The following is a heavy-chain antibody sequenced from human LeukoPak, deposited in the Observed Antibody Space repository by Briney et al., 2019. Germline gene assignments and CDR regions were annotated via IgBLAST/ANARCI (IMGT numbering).Heavy chain of an antibody. CDR3: ATGGRRTPVPTGRPWAY. Sequence: GASVKVSCKASGYTLTDYDILWVRQAPGRGLECMGWINPSSGTTDYAQRFQDRVTMTSDTSLNTAYMDLSSLRSDDTAVYYCATGGRRTPVPTGRPWAYWGQGTLVTVFS. V-gene: IGHV1-2*02. CDR1: GYTLTDYD. J-gene: IGHJ4*02. D-gene: IGHD1-1*01. CDR2: INPSSGTT.